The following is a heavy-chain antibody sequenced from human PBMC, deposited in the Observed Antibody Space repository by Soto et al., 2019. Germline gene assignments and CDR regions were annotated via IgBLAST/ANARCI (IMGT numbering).Heavy chain of an antibody. D-gene: IGHD3-10*01. CDR1: GYTFTSYA. CDR3: TRDMGFGLSDY. J-gene: IGHJ4*02. Sequence: QVQLVQSGAEVKKPGASVKVSCKASGYTFTSYAMHWVRQAPGQRLEWMGWINAGNGNTKYSQKFQGRVTITRGTPASTAYMELSSLRSEDTAVYCCTRDMGFGLSDYWGQGTLVSVSS. CDR2: INAGNGNT. V-gene: IGHV1-3*01.